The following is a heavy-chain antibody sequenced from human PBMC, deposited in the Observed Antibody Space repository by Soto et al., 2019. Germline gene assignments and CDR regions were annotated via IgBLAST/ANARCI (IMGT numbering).Heavy chain of an antibody. Sequence: PSETLSLTCSVSGAALNSGNYYWSWIRQVPGKGLEWIGHIYVTGAVDYNPSLRDRITISQDTSERQFSLNLGLVTAADTAVYYCARLRIATNNYRWFDPWGWRNMGAVSS. CDR2: IYVTGAV. V-gene: IGHV4-31*03. D-gene: IGHD2-21*01. CDR3: ARLRIATNNYRWFDP. CDR1: GAALNSGNYY. J-gene: IGHJ5*02.